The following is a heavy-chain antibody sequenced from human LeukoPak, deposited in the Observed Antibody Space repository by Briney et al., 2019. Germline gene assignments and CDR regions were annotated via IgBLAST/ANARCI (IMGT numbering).Heavy chain of an antibody. V-gene: IGHV3-23*01. CDR3: ARGPSGYHNT. J-gene: IGHJ4*02. Sequence: GGSLRLSCAASGFTFSSYTMTWVRQAPGEGLEWVSGISGSGDTTYYTDSVKGRFTISRDNSKNTLYLQMNSLRAEDTAVYYCARGPSGYHNTGGQGTLVTVSS. CDR1: GFTFSSYT. CDR2: ISGSGDTT. D-gene: IGHD5-12*01.